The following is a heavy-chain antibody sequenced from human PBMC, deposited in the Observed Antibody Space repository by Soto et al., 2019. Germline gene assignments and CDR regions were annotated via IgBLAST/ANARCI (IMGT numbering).Heavy chain of an antibody. V-gene: IGHV3-48*02. J-gene: IGHJ6*02. CDR2: ISSSSSTI. Sequence: GESLKISCAASGFTFSSYSMNWVRQAPGKGLEWVSYISSSSSTIYYADSVKGRFTISRDNAKNSLYLQMNSLRDEDTAVYYCARDCSSTSCPLDYYGMDVWGQGTTVTVSS. CDR1: GFTFSSYS. D-gene: IGHD2-2*01. CDR3: ARDCSSTSCPLDYYGMDV.